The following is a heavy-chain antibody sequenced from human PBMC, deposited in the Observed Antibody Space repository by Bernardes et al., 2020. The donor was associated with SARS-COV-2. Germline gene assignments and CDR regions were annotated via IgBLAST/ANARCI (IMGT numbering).Heavy chain of an antibody. V-gene: IGHV3-23*01. J-gene: IGHJ6*02. CDR1: GFSFITYA. D-gene: IGHD3-3*01. CDR2: ITKSGGTT. Sequence: GSLRLSCAASGFSFITYAITWVRQAPGKGLEWVSSITKSGGTTYYADSVKGRFTISRDNSQSTVYLQMNCLGAEDTAVYYCAKDSTWSGYYMLWPHEGVNYYGMDVWGQGTTVTVSS. CDR3: AKDSTWSGYYMLWPHEGVNYYGMDV.